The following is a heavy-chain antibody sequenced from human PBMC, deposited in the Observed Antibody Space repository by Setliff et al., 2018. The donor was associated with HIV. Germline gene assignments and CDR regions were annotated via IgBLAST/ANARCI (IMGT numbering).Heavy chain of an antibody. CDR2: IHDGGSI. D-gene: IGHD5-12*01. CDR1: GGSMNTFY. J-gene: IGHJ4*02. V-gene: IGHV4-59*01. CDR3: ARGSGHSGFDLNFDY. Sequence: PSETLSLTCTVSGGSMNTFYWSWIRQSPGKGLEWIGYIHDGGSITYNPSLRSPVTISLDTSKKQFSLMLTAVTPADTAVYYCARGSGHSGFDLNFDYWGRGTLVTVSS.